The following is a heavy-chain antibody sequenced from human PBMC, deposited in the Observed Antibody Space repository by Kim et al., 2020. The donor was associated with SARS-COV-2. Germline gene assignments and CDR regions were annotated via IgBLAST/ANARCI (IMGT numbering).Heavy chain of an antibody. CDR3: ASSPLDLRGYSGYVLYGMDV. V-gene: IGHV4-61*01. J-gene: IGHJ6*02. D-gene: IGHD5-12*01. CDR2: IYYSGST. CDR1: GGSVSSGSYY. Sequence: SETLSLTCTVSGGSVSSGSYYWSWIRQPPGKGLEWIGYIYYSGSTNYNPSLKSRVTISVDTSKNQFSLKLSSVTAADTAVYYCASSPLDLRGYSGYVLYGMDVWGQGTTVTVSS.